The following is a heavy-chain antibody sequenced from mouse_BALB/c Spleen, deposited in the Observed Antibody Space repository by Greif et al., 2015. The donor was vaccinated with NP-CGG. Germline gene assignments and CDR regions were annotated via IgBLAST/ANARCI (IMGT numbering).Heavy chain of an antibody. V-gene: IGHV5-17*02. Sequence: EVMLVESGGGLVQPGGSRKLSCAASGFTFSSFGMHWVRQAPEKGLEWVAYISSGSSTIYYADTVKGRFTISRDNPKNTLFLQMTGLRSEDRAMYYCARRSITTVVDWYFDVWGAGTTVTVSS. CDR1: GFTFSSFG. CDR2: ISSGSSTI. CDR3: ARRSITTVVDWYFDV. D-gene: IGHD1-1*01. J-gene: IGHJ1*01.